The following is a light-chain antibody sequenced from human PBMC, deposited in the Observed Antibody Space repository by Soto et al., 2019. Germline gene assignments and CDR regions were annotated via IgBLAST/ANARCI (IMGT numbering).Light chain of an antibody. Sequence: DIQMTQSPSSLSASVGDRVTITCRASQSISSYLNWYQQKPGKAPELLIYAASTLQSGVPSRFSGSGSMTDFTLTISSLQPEDFATYYCQQSYISPWTFGQGTKVEIK. J-gene: IGKJ1*01. CDR1: QSISSY. CDR2: AAS. V-gene: IGKV1-39*01. CDR3: QQSYISPWT.